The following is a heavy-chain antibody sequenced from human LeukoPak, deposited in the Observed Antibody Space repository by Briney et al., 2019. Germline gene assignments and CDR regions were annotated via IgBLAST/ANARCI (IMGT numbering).Heavy chain of an antibody. CDR1: GFTFSSYE. J-gene: IGHJ4*02. CDR3: AREKDYYDSSGFDY. D-gene: IGHD3-22*01. CDR2: ISSSGSTI. V-gene: IGHV3-48*03. Sequence: GGSLRLSCAASGFTFSSYEMNWVRQAPGKGLEWVSYISSSGSTIYYADSVKGRFTISRDNAKNSLYLQMNSLRAEDTAVYYCAREKDYYDSSGFDYWGQGTQVTVSS.